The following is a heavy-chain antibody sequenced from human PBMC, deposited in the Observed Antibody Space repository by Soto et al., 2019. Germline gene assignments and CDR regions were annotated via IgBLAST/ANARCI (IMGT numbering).Heavy chain of an antibody. V-gene: IGHV4-61*01. CDR2: IYYSGST. CDR3: ARGIEGWYQGRYYYGMDV. CDR1: GGSVSSGSYY. J-gene: IGHJ6*02. Sequence: QMQLQESGPGLVKPSETLSLTCTVSGGSVSSGSYYWSWIRQPPGKGLEWIGYIYYSGSTNYNPSPKSRVXXXVXXSKNQFSLKLSSVTAADTAVYYCARGIEGWYQGRYYYGMDVWGQGTTVTVSS. D-gene: IGHD6-19*01.